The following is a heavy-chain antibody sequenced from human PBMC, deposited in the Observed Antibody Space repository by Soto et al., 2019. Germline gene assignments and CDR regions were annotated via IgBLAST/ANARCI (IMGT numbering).Heavy chain of an antibody. V-gene: IGHV4-31*03. CDR2: ISYTGST. CDR3: AREHYFGSGSNYVMDV. CDR1: GGSISSGGDY. Sequence: QVQLQESGPGLVKASQTLSLTCSVSGGSISSGGDYWSWIRQHPGKGLEWIGSISYTGSTYNSPSIKSRVTISVDTSKNQFSLKLSSVTAADTAVYYCAREHYFGSGSNYVMDVWGRGTTVTVSS. D-gene: IGHD3-10*01. J-gene: IGHJ6*02.